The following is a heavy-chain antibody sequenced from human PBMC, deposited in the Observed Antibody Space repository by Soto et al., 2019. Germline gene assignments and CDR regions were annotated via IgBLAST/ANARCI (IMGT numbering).Heavy chain of an antibody. CDR2: ISSSSSTI. CDR1: GFTFSSYS. J-gene: IGHJ1*01. CDR3: ARDPATDYYDSSGYPEYFQH. V-gene: IGHV3-48*02. D-gene: IGHD3-22*01. Sequence: GGSLRLSCAASGFTFSSYSMNWVRQAPGKGLEWVSYISSSSSTICYADSVKGRFTISRDNAKNSLYLQMNSLRDEDTAVYYCARDPATDYYDSSGYPEYFQHWGQGTLVTVSS.